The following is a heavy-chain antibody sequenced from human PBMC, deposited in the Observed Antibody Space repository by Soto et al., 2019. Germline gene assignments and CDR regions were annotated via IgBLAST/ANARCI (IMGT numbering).Heavy chain of an antibody. CDR1: GFTFSSYD. D-gene: IGHD1-26*01. CDR2: ISYDGSNK. J-gene: IGHJ4*02. CDR3: AKGSYSGVYSDFDY. V-gene: IGHV3-30*18. Sequence: QVQLVESGGGVVQPGRSLRLSCAASGFTFSSYDMHWVRQAPGKGLEWVAVISYDGSNKYYADSVKGRFTLSRDNSKNTLYLQMKRLRAWDKAGYYCAKGSYSGVYSDFDYWGQGTLVTVSS.